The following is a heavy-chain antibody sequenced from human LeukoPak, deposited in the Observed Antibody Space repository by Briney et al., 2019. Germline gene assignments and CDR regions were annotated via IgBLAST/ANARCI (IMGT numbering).Heavy chain of an antibody. D-gene: IGHD2-2*01. J-gene: IGHJ4*02. CDR2: IRYDGSNK. CDR3: AKDSGFYCSSTSCSDPDY. CDR1: GFTFISYG. Sequence: GGSLRLSCAASGFTFISYGMHWVRQAPGKGLEWVAFIRYDGSNKYYADSVKGRFTISRDNSKNTLYLQMNSLRAEDTAVYYCAKDSGFYCSSTSCSDPDYWGQGTLVTVSS. V-gene: IGHV3-30*02.